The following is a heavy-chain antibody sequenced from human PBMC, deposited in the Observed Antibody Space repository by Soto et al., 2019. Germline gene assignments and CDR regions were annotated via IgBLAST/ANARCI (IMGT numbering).Heavy chain of an antibody. CDR3: ARGGLQPPRWGLFDY. J-gene: IGHJ4*01. CDR2: INAGNGNT. D-gene: IGHD4-4*01. V-gene: IGHV1-3*01. Sequence: GASVKVSCKASGYTFTSYAMHWVRQAPGQRLEWMGWINAGNGNTKYSQKFQGRVTITRDTSASTAYMELSSLRSEDTAVYYCARGGLQPPRWGLFDYWGHGTLVTVSS. CDR1: GYTFTSYA.